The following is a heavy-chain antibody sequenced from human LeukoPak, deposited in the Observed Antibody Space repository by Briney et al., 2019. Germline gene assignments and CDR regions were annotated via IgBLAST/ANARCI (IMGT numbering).Heavy chain of an antibody. V-gene: IGHV3-21*01. CDR1: GFTFSSYS. Sequence: PGGSLRLSCAASGFTFSSYSMNWVRQAPGKGLEWVSSISSSSSYIYYADSVKGRFTISRDNAKNSLYLQMNSLRAEDTAVYYCARDPIVVVPAAMQRFDYWGQGTLVTVSS. CDR2: ISSSSSYI. CDR3: ARDPIVVVPAAMQRFDY. D-gene: IGHD2-2*01. J-gene: IGHJ4*02.